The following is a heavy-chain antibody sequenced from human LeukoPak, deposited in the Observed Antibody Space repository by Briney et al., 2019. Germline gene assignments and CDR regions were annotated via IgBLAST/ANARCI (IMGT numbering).Heavy chain of an antibody. CDR2: IDKKDKGYATAT. CDR1: GFTFSGSA. Sequence: GGSLRLSCAASGFTFSGSAMHWVRQSSGKGLEWVGQIDKKDKGYATATAYAASVKGRFTISRDDSINTAYLQMKSLKTEDTALYYCTRDSGTYNWFDPWGQGALVTVSS. J-gene: IGHJ5*02. V-gene: IGHV3-73*01. D-gene: IGHD1-26*01. CDR3: TRDSGTYNWFDP.